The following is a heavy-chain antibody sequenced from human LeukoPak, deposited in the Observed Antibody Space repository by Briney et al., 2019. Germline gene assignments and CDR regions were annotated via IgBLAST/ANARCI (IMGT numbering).Heavy chain of an antibody. J-gene: IGHJ4*02. V-gene: IGHV1-2*02. D-gene: IGHD3-9*01. CDR3: ARGSFFDDILTGYD. CDR2: INPNSGGT. Sequence: ASVKVSCKASGYTFTSYGISWVRQAPGQGLEWMGWINPNSGGTNYAQKFQGRVTMTRDTSISTAYMELSRLRSDDTAVYYCARGSFFDDILTGYDWGQGTLVTVSS. CDR1: GYTFTSYG.